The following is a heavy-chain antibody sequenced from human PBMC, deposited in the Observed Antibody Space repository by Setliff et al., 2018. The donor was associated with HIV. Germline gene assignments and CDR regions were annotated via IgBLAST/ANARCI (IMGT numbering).Heavy chain of an antibody. CDR1: GFTFSTYW. J-gene: IGHJ3*02. V-gene: IGHV3-7*01. D-gene: IGHD1-1*01. CDR2: IKQDGSEK. Sequence: PRGSLRLSCAASGFTFSTYWMSWVRQAPGKGLEWVANIKQDGSEKFYADSVKGRFTISRDNSKNTLYLQMNSLRAEDTAVYYCAREQQLSLRDALDIWGQGTMVTVSS. CDR3: AREQQLSLRDALDI.